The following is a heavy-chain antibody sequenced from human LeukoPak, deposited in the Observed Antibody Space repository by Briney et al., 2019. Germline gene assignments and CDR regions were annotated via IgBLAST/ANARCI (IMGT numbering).Heavy chain of an antibody. CDR2: IYPGDSDT. Sequence: KNGESLKISCKGPGYSFTSYWIGWVRQMPGKGLEWMGIIYPGDSDTRCSPSFQGQVTISADKSISTAYLQWSSLKASDTAMYYCARRGLGYCSSTSCYAEIDYWGQGTLVTVSS. CDR1: GYSFTSYW. CDR3: ARRGLGYCSSTSCYAEIDY. D-gene: IGHD2-2*01. V-gene: IGHV5-51*01. J-gene: IGHJ4*02.